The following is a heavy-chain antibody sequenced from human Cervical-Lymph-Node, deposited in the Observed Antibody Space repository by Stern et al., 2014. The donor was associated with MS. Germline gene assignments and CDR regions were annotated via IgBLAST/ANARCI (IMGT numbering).Heavy chain of an antibody. CDR3: ARDAEYDIWSGYFDY. Sequence: VQLVESGGGLVKPGGSLIVSCVASGFSFSDYYMPWLRQAPGKGPEWVAYIERSGAHIYYADAVKGRFTITRDNAKNSLFLQMTSLRAEDTAIDYCARDAEYDIWSGYFDYWGPGILVTVSP. J-gene: IGHJ4*02. D-gene: IGHD3-3*01. CDR2: IERSGAHI. CDR1: GFSFSDYY. V-gene: IGHV3-11*01.